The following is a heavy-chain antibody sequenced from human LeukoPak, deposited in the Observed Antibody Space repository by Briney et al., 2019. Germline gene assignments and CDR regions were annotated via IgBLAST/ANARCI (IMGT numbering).Heavy chain of an antibody. V-gene: IGHV4-4*07. CDR2: IYTSGST. Sequence: SETLSLTCTVSGGSIRSYYWSWIRQPAGKGLEWIGRIYTSGSTNYNPSLKSRVTMSVDTSKNQFSLKLSSVTAADTAVYYCARLPYYYDSSGYSDYWGQGTLVTVSS. CDR1: GGSIRSYY. J-gene: IGHJ4*02. D-gene: IGHD3-22*01. CDR3: ARLPYYYDSSGYSDY.